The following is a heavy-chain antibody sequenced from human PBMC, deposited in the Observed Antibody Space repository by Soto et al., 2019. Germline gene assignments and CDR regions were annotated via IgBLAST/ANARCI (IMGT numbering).Heavy chain of an antibody. CDR2: VWYDGTTT. V-gene: IGHV3-33*08. J-gene: IGHJ4*02. CDR3: ATVDNYYGQQI. D-gene: IGHD3-10*01. CDR1: EITFSNYG. Sequence: QVQLVESGGGVVQPGRSLTLSCAASEITFSNYGMHWIRQAPGKGLEWVAVVWYDGTTTFYADSLQGRFTISRDNSKNTLYLQMNNLRADATAMYYCATVDNYYGQQIWGQGTLVTVSS.